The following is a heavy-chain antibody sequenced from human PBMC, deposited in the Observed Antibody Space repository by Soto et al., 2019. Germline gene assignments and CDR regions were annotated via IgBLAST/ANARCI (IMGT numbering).Heavy chain of an antibody. Sequence: PGGSLSLSCNSSWFTVISTYMSWVRQAPGMGLEWVAVIESGGSTHYADSVKGRFTISRDIPKNMIYLQLHTLRAEDTAVYYCAKDLGPLRLLNYYFYGLDVWGQGTTVTVSS. CDR3: AKDLGPLRLLNYYFYGLDV. CDR2: IESGGST. CDR1: WFTVISTY. D-gene: IGHD2-15*01. J-gene: IGHJ6*02. V-gene: IGHV3-53*01.